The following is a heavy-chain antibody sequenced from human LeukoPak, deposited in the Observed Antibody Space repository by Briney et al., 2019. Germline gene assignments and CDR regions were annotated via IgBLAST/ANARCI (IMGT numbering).Heavy chain of an antibody. CDR3: AKSLVRWAFDY. CDR2: IWYDGSNK. J-gene: IGHJ4*02. Sequence: GGSLRLSCAASGFTFSSYGMPWVRQAPGKGLEWVAVIWYDGSNKYYADSVKGRFTISRDNSKNTLYLQMNSLRAEDTALYYCAKSLVRWAFDYWGQGILVTVSS. D-gene: IGHD4-23*01. V-gene: IGHV3-33*06. CDR1: GFTFSSYG.